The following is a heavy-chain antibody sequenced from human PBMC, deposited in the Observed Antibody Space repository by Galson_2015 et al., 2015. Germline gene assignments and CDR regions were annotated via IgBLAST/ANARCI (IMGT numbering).Heavy chain of an antibody. CDR3: AKGTHQSHTPDFDY. D-gene: IGHD2-2*02. J-gene: IGHJ4*02. V-gene: IGHV3-23*01. CDR1: GFTFSSYA. CDR2: ISGSGGST. Sequence: SLRLSCAASGFTFSSYAMSWVRQAPGKGPEWVSAISGSGGSTYYADSVKGRFTISRDNSKNTLYLQMNSLRAEDTAVYYCAKGTHQSHTPDFDYWGQGTLVTVSS.